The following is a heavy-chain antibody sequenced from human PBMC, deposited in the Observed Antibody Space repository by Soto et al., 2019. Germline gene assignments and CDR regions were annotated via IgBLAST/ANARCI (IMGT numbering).Heavy chain of an antibody. CDR2: IIPILGIA. CDR3: ARGVVATITSVHFDD. V-gene: IGHV1-69*02. Sequence: QVQLVQSGAEVKKPGSSVKVSCKASGGTFSSYTISWVRQAPGQGLEWMGRIIPILGIANYAQKFQGRVTITAEKSTSTAYMELSSLRSEDTDVYYFARGVVATITSVHFDDWGQGTLVTVSS. J-gene: IGHJ4*02. CDR1: GGTFSSYT. D-gene: IGHD5-12*01.